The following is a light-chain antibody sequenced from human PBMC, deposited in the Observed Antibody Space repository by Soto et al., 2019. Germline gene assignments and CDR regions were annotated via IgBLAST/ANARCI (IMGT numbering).Light chain of an antibody. J-gene: IGKJ1*01. CDR1: QSINDW. Sequence: DIQMTQSPSALSASIGDRVTITCRASQSINDWLAWYQQKPGKAPKLLIYAASSLQSGVPSRFSGSGSGTDFTLTISSLQPEDFATYYCQQSYSTLTWTFGQGTKVDIK. CDR3: QQSYSTLTWT. CDR2: AAS. V-gene: IGKV1-39*01.